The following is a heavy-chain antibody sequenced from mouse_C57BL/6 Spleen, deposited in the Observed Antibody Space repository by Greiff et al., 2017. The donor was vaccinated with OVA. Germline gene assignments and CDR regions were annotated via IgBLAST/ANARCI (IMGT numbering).Heavy chain of an antibody. CDR2: ISYDGSN. V-gene: IGHV3-6*01. CDR1: GYSITSGYY. D-gene: IGHD1-1*01. Sequence: VQLQQSGPGLVKPSQSLSLTCSVTGYSITSGYYWNWIRQFPGNKLEWMGYISYDGSNNYNPSLKNRISITRDTSKNPFFLKLNSVTTEDTATYYCARDRVYYGRDYWGQGTTLTVSS. J-gene: IGHJ2*01. CDR3: ARDRVYYGRDY.